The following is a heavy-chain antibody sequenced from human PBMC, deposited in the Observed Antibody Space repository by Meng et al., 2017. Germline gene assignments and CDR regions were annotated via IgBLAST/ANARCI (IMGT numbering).Heavy chain of an antibody. D-gene: IGHD3-10*01. CDR3: ATTYYYGSGSYYQGDNWFDP. Sequence: ASVKVSCKASGYTFPDYWLHWVRRAPGQGLEWMGRINPKSGDTHYAQRFQGRVTMTGDTSISTAYMELSGLRSDDTAVYYCATTYYYGSGSYYQGDNWFDPWGQGTLVTVSS. CDR2: INPKSGDT. J-gene: IGHJ5*02. V-gene: IGHV1-2*06. CDR1: GYTFPDYW.